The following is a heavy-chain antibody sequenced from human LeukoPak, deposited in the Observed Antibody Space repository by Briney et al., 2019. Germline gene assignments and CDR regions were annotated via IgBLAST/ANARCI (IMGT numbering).Heavy chain of an antibody. Sequence: SETLSLTCTVSGGSISSSSYYWGWIRQPPGKGLEWIGSIYYSGSTYYNPSLKSRVTISVDTSKNQFSLKLSSVTAADTAVYYCARGGGSGYDPLDYWGQGTLVTVSS. D-gene: IGHD5-12*01. J-gene: IGHJ4*02. CDR2: IYYSGST. CDR1: GGSISSSSYY. CDR3: ARGGGSGYDPLDY. V-gene: IGHV4-39*07.